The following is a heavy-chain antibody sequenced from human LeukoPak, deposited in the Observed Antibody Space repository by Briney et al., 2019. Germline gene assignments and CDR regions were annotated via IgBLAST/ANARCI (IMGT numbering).Heavy chain of an antibody. J-gene: IGHJ5*02. V-gene: IGHV3-48*03. D-gene: IGHD2-2*01. CDR3: ATSSTSYYNWFDP. Sequence: GGSLRLSCAASGFTFSSYEMNWVRQAPGKGLEWVSYIGSSGSTIYYADSVKGRFTISRDNAKNSLYLQMNSLRAEDTAVYYCATSSTSYYNWFDPWGQGTLVTVSS. CDR1: GFTFSSYE. CDR2: IGSSGSTI.